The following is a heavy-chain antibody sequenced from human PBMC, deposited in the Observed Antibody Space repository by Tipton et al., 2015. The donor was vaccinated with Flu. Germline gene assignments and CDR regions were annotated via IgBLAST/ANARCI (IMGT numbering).Heavy chain of an antibody. CDR1: GGSISSYY. CDR2: IYYSGST. Sequence: LRLSCTVSGGSISSYYWSWIRQPPGKGLEWIGYIYYSGSTNYNPSLKSRVTISVDTSKNQFSLKLSSVTAADTAVYYCASRNWYFDLWGRGPLVTVSS. CDR3: ASRNWYFDL. J-gene: IGHJ2*01. V-gene: IGHV4-59*08.